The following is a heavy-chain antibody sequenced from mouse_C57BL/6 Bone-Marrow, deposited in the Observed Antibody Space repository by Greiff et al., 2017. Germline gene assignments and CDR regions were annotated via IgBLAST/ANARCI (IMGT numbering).Heavy chain of an antibody. D-gene: IGHD1-1*01. V-gene: IGHV1-59*01. Sequence: QVQLQQPGAELVRPGTSVKLSCKASGYTFTSYWMHWVKQRPGQGLEWIGGFDPSDSYTNYNQKFKGKATLTVDTSSSTAYMQLSRLTSEDSAVYYCARITTVVATDYWGQGTTLTVSS. CDR1: GYTFTSYW. J-gene: IGHJ2*01. CDR2: FDPSDSYT. CDR3: ARITTVVATDY.